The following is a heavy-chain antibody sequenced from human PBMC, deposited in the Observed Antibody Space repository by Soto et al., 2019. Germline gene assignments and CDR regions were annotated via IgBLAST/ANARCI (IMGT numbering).Heavy chain of an antibody. D-gene: IGHD2-15*01. J-gene: IGHJ4*02. CDR1: GGSISSGDYY. V-gene: IGHV4-30-4*01. CDR3: ARVADCSGGRCYFSVDY. Sequence: SETLSLTCPVSGGSISSGDYYWSWIRQPPGKGLEWIGYIYYSGSTYYNPSLKSRVTISVDTSKNQFSLKLSSVTAADTAVYYCARVADCSGGRCYFSVDYWGQGTLVTVSS. CDR2: IYYSGST.